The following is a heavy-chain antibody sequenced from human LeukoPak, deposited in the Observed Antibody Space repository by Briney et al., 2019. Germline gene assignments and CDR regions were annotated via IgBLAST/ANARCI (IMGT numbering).Heavy chain of an antibody. CDR1: GFTFSVYT. CDR3: ARDYYDSSASATFDH. V-gene: IGHV3-21*01. D-gene: IGHD3-22*01. Sequence: PGGSLRLSCEASGFTFSVYTMNSVRQAPGKGLEWLSSISSDRSYIKYADSVKGRFSISRDNTKNSLFLEMRSLRIEDTAVYFCARDYYDSSASATFDHWGQGNLVTISS. J-gene: IGHJ4*02. CDR2: ISSDRSYI.